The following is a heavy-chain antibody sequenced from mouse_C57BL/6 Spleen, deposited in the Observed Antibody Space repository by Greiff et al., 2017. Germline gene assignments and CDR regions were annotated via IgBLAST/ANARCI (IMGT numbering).Heavy chain of an antibody. Sequence: QVQLQQSGPELVKPGASVKISCKASGYAFSSSWMNWVKQRPGKGLEWIGRIYPGDGDTNYNGKFKGKATLTADKSSSTAYMQLSSLTSEDSAVYFCARGEGYYGFAYWGQGTLVTVSA. J-gene: IGHJ3*01. CDR3: ARGEGYYGFAY. D-gene: IGHD1-1*01. CDR1: GYAFSSSW. V-gene: IGHV1-82*01. CDR2: IYPGDGDT.